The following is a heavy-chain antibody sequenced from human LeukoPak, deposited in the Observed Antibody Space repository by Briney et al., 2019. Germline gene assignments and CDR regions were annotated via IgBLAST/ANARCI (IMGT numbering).Heavy chain of an antibody. CDR1: GGSISSGGYY. CDR2: IYYSGST. J-gene: IGHJ4*02. D-gene: IGHD6-13*01. CDR3: ARGGSSYLSPFDY. Sequence: PSETLSLTCTVSGGSISSGGYYWRWISQHPGKGLEWIGYIYYSGSTYYNPSLKSRVTISVDTSKNQFSLKLSSVTAADTAVYYCARGGSSYLSPFDYWGQGTLVTVSS. V-gene: IGHV4-31*03.